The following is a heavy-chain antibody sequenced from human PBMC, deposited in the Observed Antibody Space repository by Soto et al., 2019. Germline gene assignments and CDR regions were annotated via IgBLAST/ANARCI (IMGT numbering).Heavy chain of an antibody. CDR2: ISADNGNT. J-gene: IGHJ5*02. Sequence: QVQLVQSGAEVKKPGASVKVSCKASGYTFTSYGISWVRQAPGQGLEWMGWISADNGNTNYAQKLQGRVTMTTDTSTSTAYLELRSLGSDDTAVYYCAGGKMVLWFRELLPNWFDPWGQGTLVTVSS. CDR1: GYTFTSYG. CDR3: AGGKMVLWFRELLPNWFDP. V-gene: IGHV1-18*01. D-gene: IGHD3-10*01.